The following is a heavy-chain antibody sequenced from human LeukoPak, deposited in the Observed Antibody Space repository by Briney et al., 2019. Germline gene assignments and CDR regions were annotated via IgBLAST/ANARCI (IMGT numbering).Heavy chain of an antibody. CDR2: ISSSSSTI. CDR1: GFTFTTYW. CDR3: ARGHWFDP. V-gene: IGHV3-48*01. J-gene: IGHJ5*02. Sequence: GGSLRLSCAASGFTFTTYWMSWVRQAPGKGLEWVSYISSSSSTIYYADSVKGRFTISRDNAKNSLYLQMNSLRAEDTAVYYCARGHWFDPWGQGTLVTVSS.